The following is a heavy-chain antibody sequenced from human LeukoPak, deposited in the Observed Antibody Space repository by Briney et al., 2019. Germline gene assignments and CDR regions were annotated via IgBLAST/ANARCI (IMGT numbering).Heavy chain of an antibody. CDR2: IYYSWST. CDR3: ARTTMVRGVGDAFDI. V-gene: IGHV4-59*01. D-gene: IGHD3-10*01. J-gene: IGHJ3*02. CDR1: GGSISSYY. Sequence: PSETLSLTCTVSGGSISSYYWSWIRQPPGKGLEWIGYIYYSWSTNYNPSLKSRVTISVDTSKNQFSLKLSSVTAADTAVYYCARTTMVRGVGDAFDIWGQGTMVTVSS.